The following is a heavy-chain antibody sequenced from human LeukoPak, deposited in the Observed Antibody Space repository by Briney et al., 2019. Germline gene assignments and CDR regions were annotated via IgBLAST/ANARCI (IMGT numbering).Heavy chain of an antibody. CDR2: INPNSGGT. V-gene: IGHV1-2*06. J-gene: IGHJ3*02. CDR3: ARGEQQLVAQAFDI. Sequence: ASVKVSCKASGYTFTGYYMHWVRQAPGQGFEWMGRINPNSGGTNYAQKFQGRVTMTRDTSISTAYMELSRLRSDDTAVYYCARGEQQLVAQAFDIWGQGTMVTVSS. CDR1: GYTFTGYY. D-gene: IGHD6-13*01.